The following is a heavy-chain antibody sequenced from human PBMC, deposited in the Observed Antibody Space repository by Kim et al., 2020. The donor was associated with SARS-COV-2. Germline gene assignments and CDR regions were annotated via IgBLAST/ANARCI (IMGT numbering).Heavy chain of an antibody. V-gene: IGHV4-61*01. CDR3: ARGGRDSSGYYWALGY. Sequence: SETLSLTCTVSGGSVSSGSYYWSWIRQPPGKGLEWIGYIYYSGSTNYNPSLKSRVTISVDTSKNQFSLKLSSVTAADTAVYYCARGGRDSSGYYWALGYWGQGTLVTVSS. J-gene: IGHJ4*02. CDR1: GGSVSSGSYY. D-gene: IGHD3-22*01. CDR2: IYYSGST.